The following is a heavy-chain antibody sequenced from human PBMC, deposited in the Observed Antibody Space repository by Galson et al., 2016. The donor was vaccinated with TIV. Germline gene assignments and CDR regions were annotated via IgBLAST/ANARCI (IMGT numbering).Heavy chain of an antibody. J-gene: IGHJ4*02. V-gene: IGHV1-2*02. CDR2: INPKSGAT. D-gene: IGHD4-17*01. CDR3: ARDHFTVGTAMTTGLSYLED. Sequence: SVKVSCKASGYSFTDYYLHWVRQAPGQGLEWMGWINPKSGATKIAQKFQGRVTLTRDTSITTAYMDLSRLTAHDTAVYYCARDHFTVGTAMTTGLSYLEDWGQGTRVTVSA. CDR1: GYSFTDYY.